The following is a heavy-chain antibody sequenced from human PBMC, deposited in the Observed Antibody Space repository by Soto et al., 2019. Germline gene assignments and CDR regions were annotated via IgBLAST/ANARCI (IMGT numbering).Heavy chain of an antibody. D-gene: IGHD6-19*01. CDR2: VSHDGRNT. CDR3: AKGGRQWLVTSDFNY. V-gene: IGHV3-30*18. J-gene: IGHJ4*02. CDR1: GFTFSDYA. Sequence: VQLVESGGGVVQPGRSLRLSCAASGFTFSDYAMHWVRQAPGKGLEWVAVVSHDGRNTHYADSVKGRFTISRDRSKNTVSLERPSLEAEDTAVYYCAKGGRQWLVTSDFNYWGQGALVTVSS.